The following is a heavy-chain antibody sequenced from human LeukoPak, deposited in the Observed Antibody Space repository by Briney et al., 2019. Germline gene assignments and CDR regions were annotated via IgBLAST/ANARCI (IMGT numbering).Heavy chain of an antibody. CDR2: IIPIFGTA. J-gene: IGHJ4*02. CDR3: ARDPLAVAGPFDY. V-gene: IGHV1-69*05. D-gene: IGHD6-19*01. Sequence: AASVKVSCKASGGTFSSYAISWVRQAPGQGLEWMGRIIPIFGTANYAQKFQGRVTITTDESTSTAYMELSSLKSEDTAVYYCARDPLAVAGPFDYWGQGTLVTVSS. CDR1: GGTFSSYA.